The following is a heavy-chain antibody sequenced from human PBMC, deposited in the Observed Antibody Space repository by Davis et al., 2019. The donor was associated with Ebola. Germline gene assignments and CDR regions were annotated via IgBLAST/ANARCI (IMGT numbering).Heavy chain of an antibody. J-gene: IGHJ6*02. Sequence: SVKVSCKPSGYTFTSYAMHWVRQAPGHRLDWMGWINAGNGNTKYSQKFQGRVTITRDTSASTAYMELSSLRSEDTAVYYCASLGYCSGGSCYRGSTTGMDVWGQGTTVTVSS. D-gene: IGHD2-15*01. CDR1: GYTFTSYA. V-gene: IGHV1-3*01. CDR2: INAGNGNT. CDR3: ASLGYCSGGSCYRGSTTGMDV.